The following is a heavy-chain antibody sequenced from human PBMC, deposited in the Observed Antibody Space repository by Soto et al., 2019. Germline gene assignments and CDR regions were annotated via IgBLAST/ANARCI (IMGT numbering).Heavy chain of an antibody. CDR2: IYYTGST. J-gene: IGHJ4*02. V-gene: IGHV4-59*01. CDR1: GGSISNKY. Sequence: SETLSLTCVVSGGSISNKYWTWIRQPPGKGLEWIGYIYYTGSTTYHPSLTSRVAISLDTSMQQFSLRLNSVTAADTAVYYCTRATVQRHFDSWGQGTLVTVSS. CDR3: TRATVQRHFDS. D-gene: IGHD4-4*01.